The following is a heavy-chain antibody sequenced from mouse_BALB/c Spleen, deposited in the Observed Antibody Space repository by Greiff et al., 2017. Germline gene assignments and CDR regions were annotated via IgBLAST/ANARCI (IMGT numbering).Heavy chain of an antibody. Sequence: LVESGAELVRPGSSVKISCKASGYAFSSYWMNWVKQRPGQGLEWIGQIYPGDGDTNYNGKFKGKATLTADKSSSTAYMQLSSLTSEDSAVYFCARYGGTRYFDYWGQGTTLTVSS. CDR3: ARYGGTRYFDY. CDR1: GYAFSSYW. D-gene: IGHD1-1*01. J-gene: IGHJ2*01. V-gene: IGHV1-80*01. CDR2: IYPGDGDT.